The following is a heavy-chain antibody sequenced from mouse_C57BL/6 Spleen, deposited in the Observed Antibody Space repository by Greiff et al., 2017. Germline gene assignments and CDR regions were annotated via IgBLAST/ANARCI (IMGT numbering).Heavy chain of an antibody. CDR1: GYTFTEYT. Sequence: QVQLKESGAELVKPGASVKLSCKASGYTFTEYTIHWVKQRSGQGLEWIGWFYPGSGSIKYNEKFKDKATLTADKSSSTVYMELSRLTSEDSAVYFCSRHQEEEDSSGYTFAYWGQGTPVTVSA. V-gene: IGHV1-62-2*01. CDR2: FYPGSGSI. CDR3: SRHQEEEDSSGYTFAY. D-gene: IGHD3-2*02. J-gene: IGHJ3*01.